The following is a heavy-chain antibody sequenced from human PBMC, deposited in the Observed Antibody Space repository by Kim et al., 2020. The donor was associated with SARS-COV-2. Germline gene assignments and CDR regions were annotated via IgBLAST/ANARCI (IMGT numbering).Heavy chain of an antibody. CDR1: GYTFTSYY. D-gene: IGHD3-3*01. CDR3: ARGRRFLEWSSYYYGMDV. V-gene: IGHV1-46*01. Sequence: ASVKVSCKASGYTFTSYYMHWVRQAPGQGLEWMGIINPSGGSTSYAQKFQGRVTMTRDTSTSTVYMELSSLRSEDTAVYYCARGRRFLEWSSYYYGMDVWGQGTTVTVSS. J-gene: IGHJ6*02. CDR2: INPSGGST.